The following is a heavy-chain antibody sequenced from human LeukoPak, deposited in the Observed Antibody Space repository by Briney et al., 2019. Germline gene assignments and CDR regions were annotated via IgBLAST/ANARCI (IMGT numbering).Heavy chain of an antibody. J-gene: IGHJ3*02. CDR1: GFTFSYHA. CDR3: AREGTARDAFDI. CDR2: ISSDGSDK. Sequence: GGSLRLSCAASGFTFSYHAMHWVRQAPGKGLEWVAFISSDGSDKYYADSMKGRFTISRDNSKNTLYLQMTSLRGEDTAMYYCAREGTARDAFDIWGQETMVTVSS. V-gene: IGHV3-30-3*01. D-gene: IGHD2-21*02.